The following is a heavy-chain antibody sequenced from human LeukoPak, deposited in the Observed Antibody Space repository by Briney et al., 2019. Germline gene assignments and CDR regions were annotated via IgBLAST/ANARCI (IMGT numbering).Heavy chain of an antibody. J-gene: IGHJ3*02. V-gene: IGHV3-33*06. CDR1: GFTFSTYA. Sequence: PGGSLRLSCAASGFTFSTYAMHWVRQPPGKGLEWVALVYYDGSNRYYGDFVKGRFTISRDNPKKTLYLQMNSLRAEDTAVYYCAKASKSVFSGSDAFDIWGQGTMVTVSS. CDR3: AKASKSVFSGSDAFDI. D-gene: IGHD3-10*01. CDR2: VYYDGSNR.